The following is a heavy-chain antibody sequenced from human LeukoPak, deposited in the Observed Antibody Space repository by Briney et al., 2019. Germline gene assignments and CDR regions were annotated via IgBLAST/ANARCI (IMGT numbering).Heavy chain of an antibody. Sequence: ASVKVSCKASGGTFSSYAISWVRQAPGQGLEWMGGIIPIFGTANYTQKFQGRVTITADESTSTAYMELSSLRSEDTAVYYCARSRSSDWWHAMDVWGQGTTVTV. D-gene: IGHD6-19*01. V-gene: IGHV1-69*13. CDR3: ARSRSSDWWHAMDV. CDR1: GGTFSSYA. J-gene: IGHJ6*02. CDR2: IIPIFGTA.